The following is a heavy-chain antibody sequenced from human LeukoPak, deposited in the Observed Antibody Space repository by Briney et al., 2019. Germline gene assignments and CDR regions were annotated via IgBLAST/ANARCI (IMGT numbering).Heavy chain of an antibody. CDR2: INPDGSTT. CDR1: GFTFSRYW. J-gene: IGHJ4*02. Sequence: GGSLRLSCAASGFTFSRYWIHWVRQAPGKGLEWVSRINPDGSTTTYADSVKGRFTISRDNAKNSLYLQMNSLRAEDTAVYYCARDPPYDILTGYEYYFDYWGQGTLVTVSS. V-gene: IGHV3-74*01. CDR3: ARDPPYDILTGYEYYFDY. D-gene: IGHD3-9*01.